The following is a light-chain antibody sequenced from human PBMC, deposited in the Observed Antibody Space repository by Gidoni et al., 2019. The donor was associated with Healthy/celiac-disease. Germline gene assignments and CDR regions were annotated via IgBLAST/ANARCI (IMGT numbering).Light chain of an antibody. CDR3: QVWDSSTWV. Sequence: SYELTQPLPVSVALGQTARITCGGNNIGSKNVHWYQQKPGQAPVLVICRDSNRPSGIPERFSGSNSGNTATLTISRAQAGDEADYYCQVWDSSTWVFGGGTKLTVL. CDR1: NIGSKN. V-gene: IGLV3-9*01. J-gene: IGLJ3*02. CDR2: RDS.